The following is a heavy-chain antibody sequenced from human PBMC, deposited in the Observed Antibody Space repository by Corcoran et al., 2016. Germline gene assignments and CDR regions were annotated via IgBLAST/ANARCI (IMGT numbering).Heavy chain of an antibody. CDR3: ATYGSVPRNYFHY. CDR1: GVTFTNAW. J-gene: IGHJ4*02. V-gene: IGHV3-15*07. CDR2: IKSKTEGGTT. Sequence: EVQQVESGGGLVKPGGSLRLSCAASGVTFTNAWINWVRQAPGKGLEWVGRIKSKTEGGTTDYAAPVEGRFTISRDDSKNTLNLHMNSLKTEDTAVYYCATYGSVPRNYFHYWGQGTLVTVSS. D-gene: IGHD4-17*01.